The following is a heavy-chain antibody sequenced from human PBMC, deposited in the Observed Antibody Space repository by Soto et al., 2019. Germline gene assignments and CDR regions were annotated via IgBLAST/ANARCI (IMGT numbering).Heavy chain of an antibody. Sequence: PGGSLRLSCAASGFTFSGYPMHWVRQPPGKGLEWVAFISYDGRNQKYSESVKGRFTISRDNSKNSLYLQRNSLRAEDTAVYYCARDQGGYNYYYYYGMDVWGQGTTVTVSS. V-gene: IGHV3-30*04. CDR3: ARDQGGYNYYYYYGMDV. J-gene: IGHJ6*02. CDR2: ISYDGRNQ. CDR1: GFTFSGYP. D-gene: IGHD5-12*01.